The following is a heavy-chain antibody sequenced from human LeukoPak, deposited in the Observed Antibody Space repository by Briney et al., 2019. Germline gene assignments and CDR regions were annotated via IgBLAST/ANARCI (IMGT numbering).Heavy chain of an antibody. J-gene: IGHJ4*02. D-gene: IGHD1-26*01. Sequence: MSSETLSLTCTVSGGSISSYYWTWLRQPPGKGLEWIGYIYYSGSTNYNPSLKSRVTISVDTSKNQFSLKLTSVTAADTAVYYCARGVNSGYFDYCGQGTLVTVSS. V-gene: IGHV4-59*01. CDR3: ARGVNSGYFDY. CDR1: GGSISSYY. CDR2: IYYSGST.